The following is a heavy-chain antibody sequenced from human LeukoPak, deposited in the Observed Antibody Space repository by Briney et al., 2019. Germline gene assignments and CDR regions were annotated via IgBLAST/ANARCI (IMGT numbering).Heavy chain of an antibody. V-gene: IGHV3-7*01. Sequence: GGSLRLSCAASGFTFSSFWMSWVRQAPGKGLEWVANIKQDGSEKYYVDSVKGRFTISRDNAENSLYLQMNSLRAEDTAVYYCARESARGITGLFDYWGQGTLVTVSS. CDR2: IKQDGSEK. CDR1: GFTFSSFW. CDR3: ARESARGITGLFDY. J-gene: IGHJ4*02.